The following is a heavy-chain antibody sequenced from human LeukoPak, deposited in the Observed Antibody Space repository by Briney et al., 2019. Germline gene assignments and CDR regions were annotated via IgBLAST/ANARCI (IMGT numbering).Heavy chain of an antibody. D-gene: IGHD6-13*01. CDR2: IYSGGRST. V-gene: IGHV3-53*01. J-gene: IGHJ6*02. Sequence: GGSLRLSCAASGFTVSSNYMSWVRQAPGKGLEWVSVIYSGGRSTYYADSVRGRFTISRDNSKNTLYLQMNSLRAEDTAVYYCAKPVDSATGYYFYGVDVWGQGTTVTVSS. CDR1: GFTVSSNY. CDR3: AKPVDSATGYYFYGVDV.